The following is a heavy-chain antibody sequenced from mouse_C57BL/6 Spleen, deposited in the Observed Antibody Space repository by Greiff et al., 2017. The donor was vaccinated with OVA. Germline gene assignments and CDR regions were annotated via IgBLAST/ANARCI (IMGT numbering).Heavy chain of an antibody. CDR3: ARDGV. V-gene: IGHV5-4*01. Sequence: EVKLVESGGGLVKPGGSLKLSCAASGFTFSSYAMSWVRQTPEKRLEWVATISDGGSYTYYPDNVKGRFTISRDNAKNNLYLQMSHLKSEDTAMYYCARDGVWGQGTLVTVSA. J-gene: IGHJ3*01. CDR1: GFTFSSYA. CDR2: ISDGGSYT.